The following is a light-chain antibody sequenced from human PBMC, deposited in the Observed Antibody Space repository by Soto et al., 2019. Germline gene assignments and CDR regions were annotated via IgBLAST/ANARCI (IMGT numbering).Light chain of an antibody. V-gene: IGKV3-20*01. J-gene: IGKJ1*01. CDR1: QSVDSTF. Sequence: EIVLTQSPGSLSLSPGERATLSCRASQSVDSTFFAWYQKKPGQAPRLLMYGVYKRATGIPDRFSGSGSGTDLTLTISRLEPEDFAVYYCQQYMSSVTFGQGTRVEIK. CDR3: QQYMSSVT. CDR2: GVY.